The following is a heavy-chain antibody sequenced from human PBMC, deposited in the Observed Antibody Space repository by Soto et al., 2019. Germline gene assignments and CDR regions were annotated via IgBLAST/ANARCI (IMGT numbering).Heavy chain of an antibody. D-gene: IGHD6-13*01. CDR3: AREEAAGGLGV. CDR1: GYTFLGYY. Sequence: QVQLVQSGAEVKKPGASVKVSCKASGYTFLGYYIHWVRQAPGQGLEWMGWISPNSGGTKYAQRFQGWVIMTRDTSISTAYMELSRLKSDDTAEYYCAREEAAGGLGVWGQGTTVTVSS. CDR2: ISPNSGGT. J-gene: IGHJ6*02. V-gene: IGHV1-2*04.